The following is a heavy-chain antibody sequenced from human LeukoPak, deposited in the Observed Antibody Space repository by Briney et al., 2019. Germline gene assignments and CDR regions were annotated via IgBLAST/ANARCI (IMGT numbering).Heavy chain of an antibody. D-gene: IGHD2-2*01. CDR2: IYSGGST. Sequence: PGGSLRLSCTVSGFTVSSNSMSWVRQAPGKGLEWVSVIYSGGSTYYADSVKGRFTISRDNSKNTLYLQMNSLRAEDTAVYYCARDREDIAVVPAADSHYYYYYYMDVWGKGTTVTISS. J-gene: IGHJ6*03. CDR1: GFTVSSNS. CDR3: ARDREDIAVVPAADSHYYYYYYMDV. V-gene: IGHV3-66*01.